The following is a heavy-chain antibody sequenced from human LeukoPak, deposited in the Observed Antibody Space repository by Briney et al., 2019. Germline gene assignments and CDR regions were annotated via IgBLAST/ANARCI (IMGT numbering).Heavy chain of an antibody. CDR1: GYTFSGYG. Sequence: ASVKVSRKASGYTFSGYGVTWVRQAPGQGLEWMGWISAYNGHTNYAQKLQGRVTMTTDTSTRTAHMELRSLRSDDSAVYYCARAGSSEWPPVSFDYWGQGSLVTVSS. J-gene: IGHJ4*02. V-gene: IGHV1-18*01. CDR3: ARAGSSEWPPVSFDY. D-gene: IGHD3-10*01. CDR2: ISAYNGHT.